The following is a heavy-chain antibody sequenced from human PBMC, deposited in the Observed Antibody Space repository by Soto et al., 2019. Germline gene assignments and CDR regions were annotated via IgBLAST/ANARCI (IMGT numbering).Heavy chain of an antibody. Sequence: EVQLLESGGGLVQPGGSLRLSCAASGFTFSGYAMSWVRQAPAQGLEWVSGISGSGGSTYYADSVKGRFTISRDSSKNTLYLQMDSLRAEDTAVYYCAKKTDSSSPWGALDIWGQGTMVSVSS. CDR3: AKKTDSSSPWGALDI. CDR1: GFTFSGYA. J-gene: IGHJ3*02. CDR2: ISGSGGST. D-gene: IGHD6-6*01. V-gene: IGHV3-23*01.